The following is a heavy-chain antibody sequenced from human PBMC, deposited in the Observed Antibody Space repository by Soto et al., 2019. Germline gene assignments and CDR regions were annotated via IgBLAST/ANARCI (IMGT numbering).Heavy chain of an antibody. CDR2: IYPSDSET. CDR1: GYLFTSYW. J-gene: IGHJ5*02. V-gene: IGHV5-51*01. Sequence: PGESLKISCHGSGYLFTSYWIGWVRQMPGKGLEWMGIIYPSDSETIYSPSFQGQVTISADKSISTAYLQWRSLKASDTAIYYCARHSRYCGGGSCYPNWFDPWGQGTLVTVSS. CDR3: ARHSRYCGGGSCYPNWFDP. D-gene: IGHD2-15*01.